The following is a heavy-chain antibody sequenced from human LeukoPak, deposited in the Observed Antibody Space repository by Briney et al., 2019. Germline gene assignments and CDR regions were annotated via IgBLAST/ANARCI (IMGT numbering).Heavy chain of an antibody. Sequence: SETLSLTCTVSGGSISSYYWSWIRQPAGKGLEWIGRIYTSGSTNYNPSLKSRVTTSVDTSKNQFSLKLSSVTPADTAVYYCARGTTYNQYYYDSSAYYSFDYWGQGTLVTVSS. CDR2: IYTSGST. J-gene: IGHJ4*02. D-gene: IGHD3-22*01. CDR1: GGSISSYY. V-gene: IGHV4-4*07. CDR3: ARGTTYNQYYYDSSAYYSFDY.